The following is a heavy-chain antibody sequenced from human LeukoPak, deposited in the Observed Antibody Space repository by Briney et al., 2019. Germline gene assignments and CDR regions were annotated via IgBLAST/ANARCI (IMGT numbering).Heavy chain of an antibody. Sequence: SETLSLTCAVYGGSFSGHYWTWIRQAPGKGLEWIGESTHTGSTNYNPSLKSRVTISVDTSKNQFSLKLNSVTPEDTAVYYCARDRSTSCPLDVWGKGTTVTVSS. CDR2: STHTGST. CDR1: GGSFSGHY. D-gene: IGHD2-2*01. CDR3: ARDRSTSCPLDV. J-gene: IGHJ6*04. V-gene: IGHV4-34*01.